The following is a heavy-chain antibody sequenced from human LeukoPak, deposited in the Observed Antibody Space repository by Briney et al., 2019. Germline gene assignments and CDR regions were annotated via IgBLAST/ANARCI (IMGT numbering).Heavy chain of an antibody. CDR3: ARHLPYYDSSGYYLDAFDI. CDR1: GGSISGYY. CDR2: IYYSGST. Sequence: SETLSLTCTVSGGSISGYYWSWIRQPPGKGLEWIGYIYYSGSTNYNPSLKSRVTISVDTSKNQFSLKLSFVTAADTAVYYCARHLPYYDSSGYYLDAFDIWGQGTMVTVSS. V-gene: IGHV4-59*08. D-gene: IGHD3-22*01. J-gene: IGHJ3*02.